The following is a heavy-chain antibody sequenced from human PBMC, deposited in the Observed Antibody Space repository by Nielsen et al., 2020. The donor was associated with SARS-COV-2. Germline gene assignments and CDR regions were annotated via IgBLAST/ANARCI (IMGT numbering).Heavy chain of an antibody. CDR2: INPSGGST. D-gene: IGHD3-22*01. Sequence: ASVKVSCKASGYTFTSYYMHWVRQAPGQGLEWMGIINPSGGSTSYAQKFQGRVTMTRDTSTSTVYMELSSLRSEDTAVYYCARGGPYYYDSSGYYHYWGQGTLVTVSS. CDR1: GYTFTSYY. J-gene: IGHJ4*02. V-gene: IGHV1-46*01. CDR3: ARGGPYYYDSSGYYHY.